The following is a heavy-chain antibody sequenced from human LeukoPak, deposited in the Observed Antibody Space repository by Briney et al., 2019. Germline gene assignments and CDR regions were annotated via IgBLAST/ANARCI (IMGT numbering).Heavy chain of an antibody. J-gene: IGHJ4*02. Sequence: PGGSLRLSCAASGFTFGSYGMHWVRQAPGKGLEWVTVIWYDGSNKYYADSVKGRFTISRDNSKDTLYLQMNSLRAEDTAVYYCARARHGILTGYYLDYWGQGTLVTVSS. CDR1: GFTFGSYG. CDR3: ARARHGILTGYYLDY. D-gene: IGHD3-9*01. V-gene: IGHV3-33*01. CDR2: IWYDGSNK.